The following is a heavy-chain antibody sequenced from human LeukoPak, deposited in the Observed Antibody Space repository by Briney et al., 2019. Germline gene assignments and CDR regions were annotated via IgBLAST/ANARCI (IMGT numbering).Heavy chain of an antibody. J-gene: IGHJ4*02. CDR3: AKTQRGYSYGYADY. V-gene: IGHV1-18*01. D-gene: IGHD5-18*01. CDR1: GYTFTSYG. Sequence: ASVKVSCKASGYTFTSYGISWVRQAPGQGLEWMGWISAYNGNTNYAQKLQGRVTMTTDTSTSTAYMELRSLRSEDTAVYYCAKTQRGYSYGYADYWGQGTLVTVSS. CDR2: ISAYNGNT.